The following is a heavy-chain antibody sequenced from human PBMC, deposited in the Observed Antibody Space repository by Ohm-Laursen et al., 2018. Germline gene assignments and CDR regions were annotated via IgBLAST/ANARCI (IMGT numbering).Heavy chain of an antibody. CDR3: VRDDGRSGYY. CDR2: INPDGSTI. CDR1: GFTFSIYW. J-gene: IGHJ4*02. Sequence: GSLRLSCAAFGFTFSIYWMHWVRQAPGKGLVWVSHINPDGSTITYADSLRGRFTISRDNAKNTLYLQMNSLRAEDTAVYYCVRDDGRSGYYWGQGTLVTVSS. V-gene: IGHV3-74*01. D-gene: IGHD3-3*01.